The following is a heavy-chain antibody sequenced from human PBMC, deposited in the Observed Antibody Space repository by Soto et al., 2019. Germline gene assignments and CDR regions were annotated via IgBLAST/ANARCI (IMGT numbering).Heavy chain of an antibody. J-gene: IGHJ6*02. CDR2: IIPIFGTA. CDR1: GDTFSSYA. CDR3: ARDGSGYRSRASPMDV. D-gene: IGHD3-22*01. Sequence: QVQLVQSGAEVKKPGSSVKVSCKASGDTFSSYAISWVRQAPGQGLEWMGGIIPIFGTANYAQKFQGRVTLTAAESTSTAYMELSSLRSEDTALYYCARDGSGYRSRASPMDVWGQGTTVTVSS. V-gene: IGHV1-69*01.